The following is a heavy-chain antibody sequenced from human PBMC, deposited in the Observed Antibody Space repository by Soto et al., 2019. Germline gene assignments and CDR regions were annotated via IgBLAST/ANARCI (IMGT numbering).Heavy chain of an antibody. CDR2: IYYSGST. CDR1: GGSISSYY. V-gene: IGHV4-59*01. Sequence: ASETLSLTCTVSGGSISSYYWSWIRQPPGKGLEWIGYIYYSGSTNYNPSLKSRVTISVDTSKNQFSLKLSSVTAADTAVYYCARVSIWSGYYYYYYMDVWGKGTTVTVSS. J-gene: IGHJ6*03. CDR3: ARVSIWSGYYYYYYMDV. D-gene: IGHD3-3*01.